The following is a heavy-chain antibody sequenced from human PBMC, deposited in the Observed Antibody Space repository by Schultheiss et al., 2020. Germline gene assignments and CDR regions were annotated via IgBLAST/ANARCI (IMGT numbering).Heavy chain of an antibody. CDR1: GFTFSNYA. V-gene: IGHV3-23*01. CDR2: ISGSGRNT. Sequence: GGSLRLSCAASGFTFSNYAISWVRQTPGKGLEWVSAISGSGRNTFYADSVKGRFTISRDNSKNTLYLQMSSLRAEDTGIYYCAKEIVSGDQFGEFFSNWFDPWGQGTLVNVYS. J-gene: IGHJ5*02. CDR3: AKEIVSGDQFGEFFSNWFDP. D-gene: IGHD3-10*01.